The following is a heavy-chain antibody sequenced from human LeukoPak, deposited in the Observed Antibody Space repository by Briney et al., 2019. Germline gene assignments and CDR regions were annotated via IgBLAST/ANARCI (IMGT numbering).Heavy chain of an antibody. CDR2: ISSIGST. V-gene: IGHV4-61*02. CDR1: GDSISSGRYY. D-gene: IGHD6-13*01. Sequence: SQTLSLTCTVSGDSISSGRYYWNWIRQPAGKGLEWIGRISSIGSTTYNPSLKSRVTTSIDTSKKQFSLDLSAVSAPDTALYYCARSPSPRGYYFDLWGLGTVVAVSS. J-gene: IGHJ4*02. CDR3: ARSPSPRGYYFDL.